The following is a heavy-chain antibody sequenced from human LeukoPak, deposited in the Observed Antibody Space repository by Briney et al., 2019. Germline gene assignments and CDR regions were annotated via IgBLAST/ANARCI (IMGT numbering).Heavy chain of an antibody. CDR2: ISSSSSTI. D-gene: IGHD1-1*01. CDR1: GFTFSSNS. V-gene: IGHV3-48*04. Sequence: SGGSLRLSCAASGFTFSSNSMYWVRQAPGKGLEWISYISSSSSTIYYADSVKGRFTISRDNAKNSLYLQMNSLRAEDTAVYYCATSRGTQAPFDYWGPRTLVTVSS. J-gene: IGHJ4*02. CDR3: ATSRGTQAPFDY.